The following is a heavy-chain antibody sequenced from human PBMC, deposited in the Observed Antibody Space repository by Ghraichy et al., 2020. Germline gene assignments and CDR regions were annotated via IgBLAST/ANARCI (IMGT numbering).Heavy chain of an antibody. CDR3: ARDSVVYVSSGYYYGVYFDY. Sequence: SETLSLTCTVSGGSISSYYWSWIRQPAGKGLEWIGRIYTSGSTNYNPSLKSRVTMSVDTSKNQFSLKLSSVTAADTAVYYCARDSVVYVSSGYYYGVYFDYWGQGTLVTVSS. CDR2: IYTSGST. D-gene: IGHD3-22*01. J-gene: IGHJ4*02. V-gene: IGHV4-4*07. CDR1: GGSISSYY.